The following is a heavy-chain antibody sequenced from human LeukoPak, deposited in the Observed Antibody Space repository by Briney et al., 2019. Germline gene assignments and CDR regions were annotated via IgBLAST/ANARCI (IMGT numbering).Heavy chain of an antibody. CDR2: IYSGGST. J-gene: IGHJ4*02. V-gene: IGHV3-53*04. D-gene: IGHD5-18*01. CDR3: ARNWGRRGYSYGFYDY. Sequence: MXWXXXAPGKGLXXVXVIYSGGSTYYADSVKGRFTISRHNSKNTLYLQMNSLRAEDTAVYYCARNWGRRGYSYGFYDYWGQGTLVTVSS.